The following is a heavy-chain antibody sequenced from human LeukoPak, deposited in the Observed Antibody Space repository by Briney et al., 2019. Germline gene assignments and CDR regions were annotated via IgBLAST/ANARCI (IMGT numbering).Heavy chain of an antibody. CDR3: AVIAAAGTETTWNFYYYMDV. CDR2: ISSSANTI. Sequence: GGSLRLSCAASGYTFSDCYMSWIRQAPGKGLEWVSYISSSANTIYYADSVKGRFTISRDNAKNSLSLQMNSLRAEDTAVYYCAVIAAAGTETTWNFYYYMDVWGKGTTVTV. CDR1: GYTFSDCY. D-gene: IGHD6-13*01. J-gene: IGHJ6*03. V-gene: IGHV3-11*04.